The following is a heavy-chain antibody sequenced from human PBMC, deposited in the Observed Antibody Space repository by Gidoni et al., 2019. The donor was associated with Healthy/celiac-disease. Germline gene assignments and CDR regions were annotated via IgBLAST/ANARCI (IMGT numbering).Heavy chain of an antibody. J-gene: IGHJ4*02. CDR3: AREWELYDY. D-gene: IGHD1-26*01. V-gene: IGHV3-48*02. CDR2: ISSSSSTI. Sequence: GLEWVSYISSSSSTIYYADSVKGRFTISRDNAKNSLYLQMNSLRDEDTAVYYCAREWELYDYWGQGTLVTVSS.